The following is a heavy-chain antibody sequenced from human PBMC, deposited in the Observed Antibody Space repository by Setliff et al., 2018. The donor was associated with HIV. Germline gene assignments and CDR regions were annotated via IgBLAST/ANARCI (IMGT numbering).Heavy chain of an antibody. CDR1: GFTFSSYG. D-gene: IGHD4-17*01. CDR3: AKVLPSHTDGAFDV. J-gene: IGHJ3*01. V-gene: IGHV3-30*02. Sequence: PGESLKISCAASGFTFSSYGMHWVRQAPGRGLEWVAFIRYDDTFKHYLDSVNGRFTISRDNSRDTMSLQMNSLRVEDTAVYYCAKVLPSHTDGAFDVWGPGTMVTVSS. CDR2: IRYDDTFK.